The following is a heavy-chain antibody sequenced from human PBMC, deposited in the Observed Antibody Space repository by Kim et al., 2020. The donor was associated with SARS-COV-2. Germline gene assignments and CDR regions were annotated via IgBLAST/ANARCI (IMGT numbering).Heavy chain of an antibody. V-gene: IGHV3-21*01. J-gene: IGHJ6*02. D-gene: IGHD6-13*01. CDR2: IRSSNSYI. CDR1: GFTFSSYS. CDR3: ARDLVRRGGLDV. Sequence: GGSLRLSCSASGFTFSSYSMTWVRQAPGKVLEWVSSIRSSNSYIYYADSVKGRFTISRDNARNSLFLHMNSLRAEDTAVYYCARDLVRRGGLDVWGQGTTATVSS.